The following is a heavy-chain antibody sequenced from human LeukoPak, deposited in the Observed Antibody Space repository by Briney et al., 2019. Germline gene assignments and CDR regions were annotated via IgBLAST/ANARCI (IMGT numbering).Heavy chain of an antibody. CDR3: ARGTELLWFGELQTMYYFVY. CDR2: IWYDGSNK. Sequence: PGGSLRSSCAESGFTSISFVMHWVRQAPGKGLEWVAVIWYDGSNKYYADSVKGRFTISRDNSKNTLYLQMNSLRAEDTAVYYCARGTELLWFGELQTMYYFVYWGQGALVTVSS. J-gene: IGHJ4*02. D-gene: IGHD3-10*01. CDR1: GFTSISFV. V-gene: IGHV3-33*01.